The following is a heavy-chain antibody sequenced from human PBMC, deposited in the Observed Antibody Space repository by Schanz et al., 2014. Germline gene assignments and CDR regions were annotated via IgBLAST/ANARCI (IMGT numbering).Heavy chain of an antibody. Sequence: EVRLLESGGGLVQPGGSLRLSCVGSGFTVSSNYMSWVRQAPGKGLEWVSTVYMSAASTRYADSVKGRFIISRDNSKNTLYLQMNSLRTEDTAMYYCVTWSTTYLYQDYWGQGTLVSVSA. D-gene: IGHD1-26*01. CDR1: GFTVSSNY. V-gene: IGHV3-53*04. CDR3: VTWSTTYLYQDY. CDR2: VYMSAAST. J-gene: IGHJ4*02.